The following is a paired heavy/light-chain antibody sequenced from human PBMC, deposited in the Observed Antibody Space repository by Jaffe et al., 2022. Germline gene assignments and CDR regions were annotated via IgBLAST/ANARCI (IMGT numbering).Heavy chain of an antibody. V-gene: IGHV1-69*05. J-gene: IGHJ4*02. CDR2: IIPIFGTA. D-gene: IGHD3-10*01. CDR3: ARDSITMVRGGRPHFYYFDY. CDR1: GGTFSSYA. Sequence: QVQLVQSGAEVKKPGSSVKVSCKASGGTFSSYAISWVRQAPGQGLEWMGGIIPIFGTANYAQKFQGRVTITTDESTSTAYMELSSLRSEDTAVYYCARDSITMVRGGRPHFYYFDYWGQGTLVTVSS.
Light chain of an antibody. CDR1: QDISNY. J-gene: IGKJ2*01. CDR3: QQYDNLPT. Sequence: DIQMTQSPSSLSASVGDRVTITCQASQDISNYLNWYQQKPGKAPKLLIYDASNLETGVPSRFSGSGSGTDFTFTISSLQPEDIATYYCQQYDNLPTFGQGTKLEIK. V-gene: IGKV1-33*01. CDR2: DAS.